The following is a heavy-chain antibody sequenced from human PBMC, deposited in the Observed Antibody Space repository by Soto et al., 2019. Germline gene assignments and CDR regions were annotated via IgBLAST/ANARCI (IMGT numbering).Heavy chain of an antibody. CDR3: ARGRAYYYDSSGYYYWFDP. J-gene: IGHJ5*02. CDR2: IYHSGST. Sequence: SETLSLTCAVSGGSISSSNWWSWVRQPPGKGLEWIGEIYHSGSTNYNPSLKIRVTISVDKSKNQFSLKLSSVTAADTAVYYCARGRAYYYDSSGYYYWFDPWGQGTLVTVSS. D-gene: IGHD3-22*01. V-gene: IGHV4-4*02. CDR1: GGSISSSNW.